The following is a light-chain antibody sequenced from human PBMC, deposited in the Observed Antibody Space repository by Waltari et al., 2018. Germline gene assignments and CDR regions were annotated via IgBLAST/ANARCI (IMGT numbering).Light chain of an antibody. V-gene: IGKV3-15*01. CDR1: QRISSN. CDR2: GAS. CDR3: QQYISPPLT. J-gene: IGKJ4*01. Sequence: EIVVTQSPATLSVSPGDRAILTCRARQRISSNLAWFQQKPGQSPRLLIYGASARASGVPARFSGSGSGTDFTLTISSLQPEDVAVYYCQQYISPPLTFGGGTKVEIK.